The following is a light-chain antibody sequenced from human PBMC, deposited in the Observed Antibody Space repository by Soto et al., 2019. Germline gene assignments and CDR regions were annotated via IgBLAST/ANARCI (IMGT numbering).Light chain of an antibody. Sequence: DIQMTQSPSTLSASVGDRVTITCRASQSIGSWLAWYKQKPGKAPKLLSYEASTLETWVPSRFSGSGSGTEFTLTISSLQPDDFATYYCHEYSTYSRTFGQGTEMEI. V-gene: IGKV1-5*03. CDR1: QSIGSW. CDR3: HEYSTYSRT. J-gene: IGKJ1*01. CDR2: EAS.